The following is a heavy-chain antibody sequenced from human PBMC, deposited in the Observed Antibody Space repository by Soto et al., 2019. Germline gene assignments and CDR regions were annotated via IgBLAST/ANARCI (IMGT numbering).Heavy chain of an antibody. CDR3: MTTVTTFGC. V-gene: IGHV3-7*05. D-gene: IGHD4-17*01. CDR2: IKQDGSEK. J-gene: IGHJ4*02. CDR1: GFTLSNYW. Sequence: EVQLVESGGGLVQPGGSLRLSCTASGFTLSNYWMNWVRQAPEKGLEWVANIKQDGSEKNYVDYVKGRFTISRDNAKNSLYLQMNTLTADDTAMYYCMTTVTTFGCWGQGTLVTVSS.